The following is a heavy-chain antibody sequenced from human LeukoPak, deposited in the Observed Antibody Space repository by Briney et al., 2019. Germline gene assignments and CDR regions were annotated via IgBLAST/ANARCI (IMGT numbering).Heavy chain of an antibody. CDR2: VFYSGPT. J-gene: IGHJ4*02. D-gene: IGHD3-16*01. Sequence: LETLSLTCTVSGDSIDSYYWSWIRQPPGEGLQWIGYVFYSGPTNYDASLKSRVAISVDRSKNQFPLKLTSVSAADTAVYYCAGSSARYFDSWGQGTPVTVSS. CDR1: GDSIDSYY. CDR3: AGSSARYFDS. V-gene: IGHV4-59*01.